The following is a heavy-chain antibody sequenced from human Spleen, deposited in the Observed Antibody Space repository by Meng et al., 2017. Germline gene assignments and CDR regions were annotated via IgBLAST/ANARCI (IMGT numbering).Heavy chain of an antibody. J-gene: IGHJ6*02. Sequence: GESLKISCAASGFTFSSYEMNWVRQAPGKGLEWVSYISSSGRTAYYADSVKGRFTISRDNAKNSLFLQMNSLRAEDTAVYYCASFGIVVVVAATPSVMDVWGQGTTVTVSS. CDR1: GFTFSSYE. CDR3: ASFGIVVVVAATPSVMDV. D-gene: IGHD2-15*01. CDR2: ISSSGRTA. V-gene: IGHV3-48*03.